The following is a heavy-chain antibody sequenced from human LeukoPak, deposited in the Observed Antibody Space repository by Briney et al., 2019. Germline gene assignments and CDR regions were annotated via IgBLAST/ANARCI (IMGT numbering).Heavy chain of an antibody. Sequence: GGSLRRSCATSGFTFSKAWKSRVRQAPGKELEWVGRIKSKTDGGTTDYAAPVKGRFTISRDDSKNTLYLQMNSLKTEDTAVYYCTLEAVDAFDIWGQGTMVTVSS. V-gene: IGHV3-15*01. CDR1: GFTFSKAW. CDR2: IKSKTDGGTT. CDR3: TLEAVDAFDI. D-gene: IGHD6-19*01. J-gene: IGHJ3*02.